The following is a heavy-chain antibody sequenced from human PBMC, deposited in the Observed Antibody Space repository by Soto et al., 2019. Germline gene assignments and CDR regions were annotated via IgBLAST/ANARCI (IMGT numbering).Heavy chain of an antibody. D-gene: IGHD6-13*01. CDR1: GFSFSPAW. V-gene: IGHV3-15*07. CDR3: SWHQDFYYGRAV. CDR2: VKSKGGGGTA. J-gene: IGHJ6*02. Sequence: EVQLVESGGGLVTPGGSLTLSCAASGFSFSPAWMNWVRQAPGKGLEWVGLVKSKGGGGTADYAAPVKGRFIISRDDSKNTIYLQMNSLKPEDTALFYCSWHQDFYYGRAVWGQGTTVTVSS.